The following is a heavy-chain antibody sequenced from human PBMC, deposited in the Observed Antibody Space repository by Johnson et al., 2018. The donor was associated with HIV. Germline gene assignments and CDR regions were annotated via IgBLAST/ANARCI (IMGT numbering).Heavy chain of an antibody. V-gene: IGHV3-11*04. CDR3: ARDQATAEDDAFDI. D-gene: IGHD2-2*01. J-gene: IGHJ3*02. CDR1: GFTFSDYY. Sequence: QVQLVESGGGLVKPGGSLRLSCAASGFTFSDYYMSWIRQAPGKGLEWVSYISSSGSTIYYADSVKGRFTISRDNSKNTLYLQMNSLRAEDTAVYYCARDQATAEDDAFDIWGQGTMVTVSS. CDR2: ISSSGSTI.